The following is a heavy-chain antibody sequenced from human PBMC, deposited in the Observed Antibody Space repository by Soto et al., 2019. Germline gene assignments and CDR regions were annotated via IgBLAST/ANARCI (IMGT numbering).Heavy chain of an antibody. J-gene: IGHJ4*02. D-gene: IGHD2-21*02. V-gene: IGHV3-33*01. CDR1: GFNFSNYG. CDR3: ARDRDIVVVTGILMW. Sequence: QVQLVESGVGVVQPGRSLRLSCVATGFNFSNYGMQWVRQTPGKGLEWVAVIWNDGNDKSYEDSVKGRFTISRDNSKNTLYLEMSSLRAEDTAVYYCARDRDIVVVTGILMWWGQGTLVTVSS. CDR2: IWNDGNDK.